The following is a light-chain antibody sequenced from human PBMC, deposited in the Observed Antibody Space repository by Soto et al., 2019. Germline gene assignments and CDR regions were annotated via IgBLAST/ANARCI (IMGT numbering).Light chain of an antibody. CDR3: QQTYSSPPYT. Sequence: DVPMTQSPSSLSASVGDRVTITCRASLSMSTYLHWYQVVPGKPPRLLIYAASTLQSGVPSRFSGSGYGTDFTLTISSLQPDDFATYYCQQTYSSPPYTFGQGTNREIK. CDR1: LSMSTY. CDR2: AAS. V-gene: IGKV1-39*01. J-gene: IGKJ2*01.